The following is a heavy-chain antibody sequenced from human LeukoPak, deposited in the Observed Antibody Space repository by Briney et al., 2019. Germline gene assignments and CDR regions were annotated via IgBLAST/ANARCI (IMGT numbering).Heavy chain of an antibody. D-gene: IGHD3-9*01. J-gene: IGHJ4*02. Sequence: GGSLRLSCAASGFTFSSYAMSWVRQAPGKGLEWVSAISGSGGSTYYADSVKGRFTISRDNSKNTLYLQMNSLRAKDTAVYYCAKVPSAHYDILTGYLDYWGQGTLVTVSS. CDR2: ISGSGGST. V-gene: IGHV3-23*01. CDR3: AKVPSAHYDILTGYLDY. CDR1: GFTFSSYA.